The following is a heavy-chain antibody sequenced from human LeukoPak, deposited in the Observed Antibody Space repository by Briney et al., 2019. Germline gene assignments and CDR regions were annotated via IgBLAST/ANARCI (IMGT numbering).Heavy chain of an antibody. CDR3: ATDPRGSGHNWFDP. V-gene: IGHV1-24*01. CDR2: FDPEDGET. Sequence: ASVKVSCKVSGYTLTELSMHWVRQAPGKGLEWTGGFDPEDGETIYAQKFQGRVTMTEDTSTDTAYMELSSLRSEDTAVYYCATDPRGSGHNWFDPWGQGTLVTVSS. J-gene: IGHJ5*02. CDR1: GYTLTELS. D-gene: IGHD3-10*01.